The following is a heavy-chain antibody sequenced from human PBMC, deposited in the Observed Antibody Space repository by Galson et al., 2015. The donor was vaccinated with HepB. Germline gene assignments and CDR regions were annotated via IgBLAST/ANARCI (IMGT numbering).Heavy chain of an antibody. D-gene: IGHD2-15*01. Sequence: SLRLSCAASGFTFSSYSMHWVRQAPGKGLEWVAVISYDGSNKYYADSVKGRFTISRDNSKNTLYLQMNSLRAEDAAVYYCAKDNVVAVLCWYFDLWGRGTLVTVSS. CDR1: GFTFSSYS. J-gene: IGHJ2*01. V-gene: IGHV3-30*18. CDR3: AKDNVVAVLCWYFDL. CDR2: ISYDGSNK.